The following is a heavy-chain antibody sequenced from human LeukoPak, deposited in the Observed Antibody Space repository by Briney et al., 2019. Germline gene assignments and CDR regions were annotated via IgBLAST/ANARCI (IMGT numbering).Heavy chain of an antibody. D-gene: IGHD3-10*02. CDR2: IFYSGST. CDR3: ARLGIPFEARLFGEFDY. J-gene: IGHJ4*02. CDR1: GGSISTSNYY. Sequence: PSETLSLTCTVSGGSISTSNYYWGWIRQPPGKGLEWIGNIFYSGSTYYSPSLRSRVTISVDTSKNQFSLKLSSVTAADTAVYYCARLGIPFEARLFGEFDYWGQGTLVTVSS. V-gene: IGHV4-39*01.